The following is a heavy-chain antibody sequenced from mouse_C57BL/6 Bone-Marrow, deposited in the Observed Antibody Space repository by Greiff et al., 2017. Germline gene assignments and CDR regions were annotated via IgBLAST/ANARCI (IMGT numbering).Heavy chain of an antibody. Sequence: VQLQQSGAELVRPGTSVKMSCKASGYTFTNYWIGWAKQRPGHGLEWIGDIYPGGGYTNYNAKFKGKATLTADKSSSAAYMQFSSLTSEDSALYDGERSRMVTVPYYAVDYCGQGTSVTVSA. CDR1: GYTFTNYW. D-gene: IGHD2-2*01. V-gene: IGHV1-63*01. CDR2: IYPGGGYT. CDR3: ERSRMVTVPYYAVDY. J-gene: IGHJ4*01.